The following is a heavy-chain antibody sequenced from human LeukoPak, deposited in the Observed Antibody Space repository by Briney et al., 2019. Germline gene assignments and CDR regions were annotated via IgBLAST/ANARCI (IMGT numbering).Heavy chain of an antibody. Sequence: GGPLRLSCAASGFTFSSYSMTWVRQAPGKGLDWVSSISSNSRNTYYADSVKGRVTISRDNAKNSLYLQMNSLRVEDTAVYYCARGGSFGVDRNDYWGQGTLVTVSS. J-gene: IGHJ4*02. CDR3: ARGGSFGVDRNDY. CDR2: ISSNSRNT. D-gene: IGHD3-3*01. CDR1: GFTFSSYS. V-gene: IGHV3-21*01.